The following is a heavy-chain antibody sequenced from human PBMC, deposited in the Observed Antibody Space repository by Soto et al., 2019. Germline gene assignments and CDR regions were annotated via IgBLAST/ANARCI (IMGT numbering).Heavy chain of an antibody. J-gene: IGHJ4*02. D-gene: IGHD6-19*01. CDR2: ISSSSSYT. Sequence: GGSLRLSCAASGFTFSDYYMSWIRQAPGKGLEWVSYISSSSSYTNYADSVKGRFTISRDNAKNSLYLQMNSLRAEDTAVYYCARDRVGPVAGKDYWGQGTLVTVSS. CDR1: GFTFSDYY. V-gene: IGHV3-11*05. CDR3: ARDRVGPVAGKDY.